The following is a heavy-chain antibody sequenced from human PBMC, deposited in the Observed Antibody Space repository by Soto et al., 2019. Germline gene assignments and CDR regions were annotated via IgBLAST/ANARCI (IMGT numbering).Heavy chain of an antibody. V-gene: IGHV3-23*01. CDR2: ISDSGGST. J-gene: IGHJ4*02. CDR3: AKDGGLSLAVAGLFDY. Sequence: EVHLLEYGGGLVQPGGSLRLSCVVSGSTFSSDDMSWVRQAPGRGLEWVSGISDSGGSTYYADSVKGRFTISRDNAKNTLYLQMKSLRVEDTALYYCAKDGGLSLAVAGLFDYCGPGTQVTVSS. D-gene: IGHD6-19*01. CDR1: GSTFSSDD.